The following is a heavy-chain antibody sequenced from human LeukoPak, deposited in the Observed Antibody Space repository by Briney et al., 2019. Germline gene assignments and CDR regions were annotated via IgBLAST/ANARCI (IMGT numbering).Heavy chain of an antibody. V-gene: IGHV3-30-3*01. Sequence: GGSLRLSCAASGFTFSSYAMHWVRQAPGKGLEWVAVISYDGSNKYYADSVKGRFTISRDNSKNTLYLQMNSLRAEDTAVYYCARDFSMVLDYWGKGTLVTVSS. CDR1: GFTFSSYA. D-gene: IGHD3-10*01. CDR3: ARDFSMVLDY. J-gene: IGHJ4*02. CDR2: ISYDGSNK.